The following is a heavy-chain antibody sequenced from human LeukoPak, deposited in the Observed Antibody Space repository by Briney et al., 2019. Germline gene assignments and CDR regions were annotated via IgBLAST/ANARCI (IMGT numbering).Heavy chain of an antibody. Sequence: GGSLRLSCAASGFTFSTYNMNWVRQAPGKGLEWVAVISYDGSNKYYADSVKGRFTISRDNSKNTLYLQMNSLRAEDTAVYYCARKGYNWNYVRVAWFDPWGQGTLVTVSS. V-gene: IGHV3-30*03. J-gene: IGHJ5*02. D-gene: IGHD1-7*01. CDR3: ARKGYNWNYVRVAWFDP. CDR1: GFTFSTYN. CDR2: ISYDGSNK.